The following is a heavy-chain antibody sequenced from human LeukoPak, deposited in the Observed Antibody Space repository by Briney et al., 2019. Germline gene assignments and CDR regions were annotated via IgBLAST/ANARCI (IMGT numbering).Heavy chain of an antibody. D-gene: IGHD4-17*01. J-gene: IGHJ4*02. CDR2: IDPSSTYI. Sequence: GGSLRLSCSASRFTFSSYTMNWVRQAPGKGLEWVSSIDPSSTYIYYADSVKGRFTIPRDNAQNSLYLQMNSLRAEDTAVYYCTRGSYGDYEYWGQGTLVTVSS. CDR3: TRGSYGDYEY. CDR1: RFTFSSYT. V-gene: IGHV3-21*01.